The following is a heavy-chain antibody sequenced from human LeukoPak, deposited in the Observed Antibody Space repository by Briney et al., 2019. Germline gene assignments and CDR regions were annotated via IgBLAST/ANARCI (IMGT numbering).Heavy chain of an antibody. CDR1: GFTFSSYA. J-gene: IGHJ4*02. Sequence: GGSLRLSCAASGFTFSSYAMSWVRQAPGKGLEWVSAISGSGGSTYYADSMKGRFTISRDNSKNTLYLQMNSLRAEDTAVYYCAKGSIADYDFWSGYYTHYFDYWGQGTLVTVSS. V-gene: IGHV3-23*01. D-gene: IGHD3-3*01. CDR3: AKGSIADYDFWSGYYTHYFDY. CDR2: ISGSGGST.